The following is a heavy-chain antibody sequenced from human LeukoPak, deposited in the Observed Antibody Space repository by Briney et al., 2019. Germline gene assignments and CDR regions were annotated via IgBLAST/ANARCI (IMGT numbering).Heavy chain of an antibody. Sequence: PSETLSLTCTVSGGSITSSSYYWGWLRQPPGKGLEGIGSIYYTGSTYYNPSLRRRVNISVDTSKNQFSLKETSVTAADTAVYYCARHVRATSSLDAFDIWGQGTMVTVSS. CDR1: GGSITSSSYY. J-gene: IGHJ3*02. CDR3: ARHVRATSSLDAFDI. D-gene: IGHD2-2*01. CDR2: IYYTGST. V-gene: IGHV4-39*01.